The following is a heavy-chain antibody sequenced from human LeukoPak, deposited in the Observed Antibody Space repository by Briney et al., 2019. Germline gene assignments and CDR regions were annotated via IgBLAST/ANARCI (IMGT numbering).Heavy chain of an antibody. J-gene: IGHJ4*02. CDR1: GFTFSSYG. CDR3: ARVIRGINNNFDY. CDR2: ISYDGSNK. D-gene: IGHD3-10*01. Sequence: PGGSLRLSCAASGFTFSSYGMHWVRQAPGKGLEWVAVISYDGSNKYYADSVKGRFTISRDNSKNTLYLQMNSLRAEDTAVYYCARVIRGINNNFDYWGQGTLVTVSS. V-gene: IGHV3-30*03.